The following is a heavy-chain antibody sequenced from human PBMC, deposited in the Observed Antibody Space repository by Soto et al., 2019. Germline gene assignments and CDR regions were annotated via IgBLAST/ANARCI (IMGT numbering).Heavy chain of an antibody. V-gene: IGHV1-18*01. J-gene: IGHJ4*02. CDR1: GYTFTTYG. Sequence: QVQLVQSGPEVKKPGASVMLSCTASGYTFTTYGVSWVRQAPGLGLEWMGWISAYNGNTNYAQKFHGRVTMTTDASANTAYLELRSLRSDDTAVYYCARQEGHIEPMIGEFDFWGQGTLVTVSS. CDR2: ISAYNGNT. D-gene: IGHD3-10*02. CDR3: ARQEGHIEPMIGEFDF.